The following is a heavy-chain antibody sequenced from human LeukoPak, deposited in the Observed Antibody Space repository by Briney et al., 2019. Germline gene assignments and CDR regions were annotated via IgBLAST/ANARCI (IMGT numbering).Heavy chain of an antibody. V-gene: IGHV3-7*01. Sequence: PGGSLRLSCAASGFTFSRNWMSWVRQAPGKGLEWLANIKEDGSAAYYVDSVKGRFTISRDNGKNSLYLQMNSLRAGDTAVYYCARDAKYYFDSSGYHWGQGTQVTVSS. CDR3: ARDAKYYFDSSGYH. CDR1: GFTFSRNW. D-gene: IGHD3-22*01. CDR2: IKEDGSAA. J-gene: IGHJ4*02.